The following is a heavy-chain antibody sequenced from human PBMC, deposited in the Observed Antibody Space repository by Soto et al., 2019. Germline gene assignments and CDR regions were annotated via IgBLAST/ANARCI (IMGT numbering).Heavy chain of an antibody. J-gene: IGHJ6*02. CDR3: ARLNGYSISTNCHGYYGMDV. CDR1: GGSVSSSTHS. Sequence: SETLSLTCTVSGGSVSSSTHSWGWIRQSPGQGLEWIGTIYSSENTYYNPSLVSRVTISVDTSKNDFSLKLSSVTAADTAVYYCARLNGYSISTNCHGYYGMDVWGQGTTVT. D-gene: IGHD2-2*03. CDR2: IYSSENT. V-gene: IGHV4-39*02.